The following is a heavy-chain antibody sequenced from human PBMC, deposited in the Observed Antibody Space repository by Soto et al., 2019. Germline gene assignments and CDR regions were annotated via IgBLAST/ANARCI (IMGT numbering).Heavy chain of an antibody. Sequence: PGWSLRLSCAASGFTFSNAWMSWVRQAPGKGLEWVGRIKSKTDGGTTDYAAPVKGRFTISRDDSKNTLYLQMNSLKTEDTAVYYCKRDTDYDFWSGYGRACDSWGQGTRVTV. CDR3: KRDTDYDFWSGYGRACDS. D-gene: IGHD3-3*01. CDR1: GFTFSNAW. V-gene: IGHV3-15*01. CDR2: IKSKTDGGTT. J-gene: IGHJ3*02.